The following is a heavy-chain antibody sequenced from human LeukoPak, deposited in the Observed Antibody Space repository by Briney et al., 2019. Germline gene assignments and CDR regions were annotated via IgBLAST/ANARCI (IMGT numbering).Heavy chain of an antibody. CDR2: VHHGGAS. J-gene: IGHJ4*02. CDR3: ASHVTVLGTRGFDF. D-gene: IGHD6-19*01. CDR1: SDSITSHSW. Sequence: SETLSLTCAVSSDSITSHSWWSWVRQPPGKGLEWIGEVHHGGASNYDPSLESRVTISVDKSKNRFSLNLRSVTAADTATYYCASHVTVLGTRGFDFWGRGTLVTVS. V-gene: IGHV4-4*02.